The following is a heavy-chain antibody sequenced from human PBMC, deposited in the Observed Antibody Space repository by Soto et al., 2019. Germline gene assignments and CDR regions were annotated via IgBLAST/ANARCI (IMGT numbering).Heavy chain of an antibody. CDR2: ISSSGSTI. J-gene: IGHJ4*02. Sequence: GGSLRLSCAASGFTFSDYYMSWIRQAPGKGLEWVSYISSSGSTIYYADSVKGRFTISRDNAKNTLYLQMNSLRAEDTAVYYCAKALSISSIAVDPFDYWGQGTLVTVSS. D-gene: IGHD6-19*01. CDR1: GFTFSDYY. V-gene: IGHV3-11*01. CDR3: AKALSISSIAVDPFDY.